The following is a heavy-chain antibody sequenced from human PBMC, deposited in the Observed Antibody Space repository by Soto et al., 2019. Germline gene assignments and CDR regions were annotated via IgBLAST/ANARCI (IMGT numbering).Heavy chain of an antibody. Sequence: AASVKVSCKASGYTFTSYGIRWVRQAPGQGLEWMRWISAYNGNTNYAQKLQGRVTMTTDTSTSTAYTELRSLRSDDTALYYCARDRGKAHPWGKGTLVTVPS. J-gene: IGHJ5*02. CDR2: ISAYNGNT. CDR3: ARDRGKAHP. CDR1: GYTFTSYG. V-gene: IGHV1-18*01.